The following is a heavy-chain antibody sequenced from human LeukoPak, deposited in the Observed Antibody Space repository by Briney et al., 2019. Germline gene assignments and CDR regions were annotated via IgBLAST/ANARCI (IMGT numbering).Heavy chain of an antibody. V-gene: IGHV3-48*04. CDR3: AARFDY. Sequence: GGSLRLSCAASGFTFSSYAMSWVRQAPGKGLEWVSYISIGGGTIDHADSVKGRFTISRDNTKNSVYLQMDSLTAEDTAMYYCAARFDYWYQGTMVTVSS. CDR1: GFTFSSYA. CDR2: ISIGGGTI. J-gene: IGHJ4*02.